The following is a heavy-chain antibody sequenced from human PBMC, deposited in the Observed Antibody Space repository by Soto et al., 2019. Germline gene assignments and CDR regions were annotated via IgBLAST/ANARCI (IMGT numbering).Heavy chain of an antibody. CDR1: GFTFSSYA. Sequence: GGSLRLSCAASGFTFSSYAMSWVRQAPGKGLEWVSAISGSGGSTYYADSVKGRFTISRDNSKNTLYLQMNSLRAEDTAVYYCATGYSSNPRVNYYYYMDVSGKGTTDIVSS. V-gene: IGHV3-23*01. CDR2: ISGSGGST. CDR3: ATGYSSNPRVNYYYYMDV. J-gene: IGHJ6*03. D-gene: IGHD6-13*01.